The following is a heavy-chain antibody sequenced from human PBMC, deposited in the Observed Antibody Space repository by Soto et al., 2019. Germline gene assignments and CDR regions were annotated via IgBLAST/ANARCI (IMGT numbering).Heavy chain of an antibody. CDR3: ARDTIPYCSGGSCFYYYYMDV. CDR1: GFTFSDYY. V-gene: IGHV3-11*01. J-gene: IGHJ6*03. CDR2: ISSSGSTI. Sequence: GGSLRLSCAASGFTFSDYYMSWIRQAPGKGLEWVSYISSSGSTIYYADSVKGRFTISRDNAKNSLYLQMNSLRAEDTAVYYCARDTIPYCSGGSCFYYYYMDVWGKGTTVTVSS. D-gene: IGHD2-15*01.